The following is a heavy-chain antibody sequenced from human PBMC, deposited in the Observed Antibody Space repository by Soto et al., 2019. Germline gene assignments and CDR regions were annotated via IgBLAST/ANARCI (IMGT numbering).Heavy chain of an antibody. Sequence: EVQVLESGGGLVQPGGSLRLSCEGSGFTVSSHARTWIRQAPGKGPEWVSTITADGGTYYADSVKGRFAMSRDTSENTLYLRMNSLGAEDTAAYYCAPHVSCSGGSCQYDAFAIRGQGTMVTVSS. CDR1: GFTVSSHA. D-gene: IGHD2-15*01. CDR2: ITADGGT. CDR3: APHVSCSGGSCQYDAFAI. V-gene: IGHV3-23*01. J-gene: IGHJ3*02.